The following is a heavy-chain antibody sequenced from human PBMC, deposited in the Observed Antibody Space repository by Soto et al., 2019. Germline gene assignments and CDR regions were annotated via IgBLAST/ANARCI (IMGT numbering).Heavy chain of an antibody. CDR3: ARVPISYCTGGSCYSSRGGSTDY. J-gene: IGHJ4*02. CDR1: GGFISSYY. CDR2: IYYSGST. Sequence: SETLSLSCTVSGGFISSYYWSWIRQPPGKGLEWIGYIYYSGSTNYNPSLRSRVTISVDTSKNQFSLKLSSVTAADTAVYYCARVPISYCTGGSCYSSRGGSTDYWGQGTLVTVSS. D-gene: IGHD2-15*01. V-gene: IGHV4-59*01.